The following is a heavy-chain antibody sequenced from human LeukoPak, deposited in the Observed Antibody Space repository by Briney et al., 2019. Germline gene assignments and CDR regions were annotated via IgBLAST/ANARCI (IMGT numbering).Heavy chain of an antibody. J-gene: IGHJ3*02. CDR3: ARQLAAGNDAFDI. CDR2: IYYNENT. D-gene: IGHD2-15*01. V-gene: IGHV4-39*01. Sequence: SETVSLTCSVSGVSIYSSTFYWAWIRQPPGKGLEFIGSIYYNENTYHNPSLRSRLTISVDTSTNHFSLRLTSVTAADTAIYYCARQLAAGNDAFDIWGQGTVVTASS. CDR1: GVSIYSSTFY.